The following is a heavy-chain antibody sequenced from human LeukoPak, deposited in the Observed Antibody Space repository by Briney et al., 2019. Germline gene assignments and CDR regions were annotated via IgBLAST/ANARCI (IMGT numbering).Heavy chain of an antibody. J-gene: IGHJ6*03. V-gene: IGHV4-59*01. CDR2: IYYSGST. CDR1: GGSISSYY. Sequence: SETLSLTCTVSGGSISSYYWSWIRQPPGKGLEWIGYIYYSGSTNYNPSLKSRVTISVDTSKNQVSLKLSSVTAADTAVYYCARVLAYCGGDCPYYYYYYMDVWGKGTTVTVSS. D-gene: IGHD2-21*01. CDR3: ARVLAYCGGDCPYYYYYYMDV.